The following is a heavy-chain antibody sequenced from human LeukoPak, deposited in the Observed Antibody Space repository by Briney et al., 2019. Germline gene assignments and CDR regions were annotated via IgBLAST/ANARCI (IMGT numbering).Heavy chain of an antibody. J-gene: IGHJ4*02. CDR2: IYHSGST. V-gene: IGHV4-30-2*01. D-gene: IGHD4-23*01. CDR3: ASYYGGNSGYFDY. Sequence: SETLSLTCTVSGGSISSGGYYWSWIRQPPGKGLEWIGYIYHSGSTYYNPSLKSRVTISVDRSKNQFSLKLSSVTAADTAVYYCASYYGGNSGYFDYWGQGTLVTVSS. CDR1: GGSISSGGYY.